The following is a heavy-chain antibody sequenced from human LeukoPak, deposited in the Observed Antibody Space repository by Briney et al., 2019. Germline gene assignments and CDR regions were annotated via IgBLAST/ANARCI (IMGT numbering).Heavy chain of an antibody. CDR2: ISGSGGST. J-gene: IGHJ4*02. Sequence: GRSLRLSCAASGFTFSSYAMSWVRQAPGKGLEWVSAISGSGGSTYYADSVKGRFTISRDNSKNTLYLQMNSLRAEDTAVYYCAKRPCSSTSCYPGYWGQGTLVTVSS. D-gene: IGHD2-2*01. V-gene: IGHV3-23*01. CDR3: AKRPCSSTSCYPGY. CDR1: GFTFSSYA.